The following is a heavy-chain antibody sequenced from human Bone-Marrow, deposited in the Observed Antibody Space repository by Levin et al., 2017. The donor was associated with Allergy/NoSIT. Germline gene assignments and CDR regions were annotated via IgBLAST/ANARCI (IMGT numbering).Heavy chain of an antibody. Sequence: LAGGSLRLSCAAYGFTFEDYGMNWVRQAPGKGLEWVSGITWNGGSTGYADSVKGRFTISRDNAKSSLFLQMNSLTAEDTALYYCARLPLSYSYGSVSDLWGQGTMVTVSS. CDR1: GFTFEDYG. CDR3: ARLPLSYSYGSVSDL. D-gene: IGHD5-18*01. V-gene: IGHV3-20*04. CDR2: ITWNGGST. J-gene: IGHJ3*01.